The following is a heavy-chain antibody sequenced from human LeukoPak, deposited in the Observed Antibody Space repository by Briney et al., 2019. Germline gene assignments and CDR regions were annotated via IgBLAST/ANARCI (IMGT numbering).Heavy chain of an antibody. J-gene: IGHJ5*02. Sequence: SETLSLTRTVSGYSISSGYYWGWIRHPPGKGLEWIGSIYHSGSTYYKPSLKSRVTISVDTSKNQFSLKLRSVTAADTAVYYCARVTSRLGWFDPWGQGTLVTVSS. CDR1: GYSISSGYY. CDR3: ARVTSRLGWFDP. CDR2: IYHSGST. D-gene: IGHD1-14*01. V-gene: IGHV4-38-2*02.